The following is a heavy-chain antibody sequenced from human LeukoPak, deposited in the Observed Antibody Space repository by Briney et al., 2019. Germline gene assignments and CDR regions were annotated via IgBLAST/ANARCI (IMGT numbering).Heavy chain of an antibody. V-gene: IGHV5-51*01. Sequence: GESLQISCKASGCSFTNYWIGWVRQLPGKGLEWMGIIYPGDSDTRYSPSFQGQVNISADKSTTTAYLQWSTLKASDTAVYYCATHRSTSSEGYYWGQGTLVTVSS. CDR2: IYPGDSDT. CDR3: ATHRSTSSEGYY. CDR1: GCSFTNYW. D-gene: IGHD2-2*01. J-gene: IGHJ4*02.